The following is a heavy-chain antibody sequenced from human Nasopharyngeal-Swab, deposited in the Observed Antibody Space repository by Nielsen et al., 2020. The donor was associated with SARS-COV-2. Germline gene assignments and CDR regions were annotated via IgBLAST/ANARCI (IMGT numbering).Heavy chain of an antibody. CDR1: GYTFTSYY. CDR3: ARDPTLTYYDILTGYRTPDYYMDV. Sequence: ASVKVSCKASGYTFTSYYMHWVRQAPGQGLEWMGIINPSGGSTSYAQKFRGRVTMTRDTSTSTVYTELSSLRSEDTAVYYCARDPTLTYYDILTGYRTPDYYMDVWGKGTTVTVSS. CDR2: INPSGGST. V-gene: IGHV1-46*01. D-gene: IGHD3-9*01. J-gene: IGHJ6*03.